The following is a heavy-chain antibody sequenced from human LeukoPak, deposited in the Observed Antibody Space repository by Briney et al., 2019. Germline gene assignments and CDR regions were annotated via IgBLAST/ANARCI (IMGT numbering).Heavy chain of an antibody. CDR1: GGSFSSGDYY. CDR2: IYYSGST. CDR3: ARDYGSGSQFYYYYGMDV. D-gene: IGHD3-10*01. Sequence: PSETLSLTCTVSGGSFSSGDYYWSWLRQPPGKGLEWIGYIYYSGSTYYNPSLKSRVTISLDTSKKQFSLKLRSVTAADTAVYYCARDYGSGSQFYYYYGMDVWGQGTTVTVSS. J-gene: IGHJ6*02. V-gene: IGHV4-30-4*01.